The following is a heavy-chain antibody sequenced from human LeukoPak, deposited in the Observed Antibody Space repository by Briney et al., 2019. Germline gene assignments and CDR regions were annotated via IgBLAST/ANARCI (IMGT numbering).Heavy chain of an antibody. Sequence: ASVKVSCKASGYTFTSYYMHWVRQAPGQGLEWMGIINPNGGSTSYAQKFQGRVTMTRDTSTSTVYMELSSLRSEDTAVYYCARDGAEDHDAFDIWGQGTMVTVSS. CDR2: INPNGGST. J-gene: IGHJ3*02. V-gene: IGHV1-46*01. D-gene: IGHD1-26*01. CDR3: ARDGAEDHDAFDI. CDR1: GYTFTSYY.